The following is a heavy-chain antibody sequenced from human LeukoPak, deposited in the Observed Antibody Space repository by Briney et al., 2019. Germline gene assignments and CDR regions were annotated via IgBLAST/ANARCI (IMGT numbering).Heavy chain of an antibody. CDR3: ARGGEIIVGATHFDH. D-gene: IGHD1-26*01. CDR1: GGAINSGGYS. V-gene: IGHV4-30-2*01. J-gene: IGHJ4*02. Sequence: SQTLSLTCAVSGGAINSGGYSWSWLRQAPGKGLEWVGDISNGGRTYYNPSLKSRVTMSVDRSKNQFSLNLSSVTAADTAVYYCARGGEIIVGATHFDHWGQGTLVTVSS. CDR2: ISNGGRT.